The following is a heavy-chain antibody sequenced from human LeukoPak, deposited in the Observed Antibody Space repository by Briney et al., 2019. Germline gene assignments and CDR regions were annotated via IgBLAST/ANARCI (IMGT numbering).Heavy chain of an antibody. D-gene: IGHD3-22*01. Sequence: PSETLSLTCTVSSGSMSTYYWSWIRQPPGKGLEGIGYIYYNGSTSYNPSLKSRVTISVDTSKNQFSLKLSSVTAADTAVYYCARASYDSSAYYSGGFYYYYMDVWGEGTTVTVSS. CDR3: ARASYDSSAYYSGGFYYYYMDV. CDR2: IYYNGST. J-gene: IGHJ6*03. V-gene: IGHV4-59*01. CDR1: SGSMSTYY.